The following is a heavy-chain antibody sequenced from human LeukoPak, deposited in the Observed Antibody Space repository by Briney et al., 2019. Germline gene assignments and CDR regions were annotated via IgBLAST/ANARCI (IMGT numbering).Heavy chain of an antibody. D-gene: IGHD2-2*02. CDR2: IYYSGST. Sequence: SETLSLTCTVSGGSISSSSYYWGWIRQPPGKGLEWIGSIYYSGSTHYNPSLKSRVTISVDTSKNQFSLKLSSVTAADTAVYYCARDRDCTRNSCYTKFQSFDLWGRGTLVTVSS. CDR1: GGSISSSSYY. J-gene: IGHJ2*01. V-gene: IGHV4-39*02. CDR3: ARDRDCTRNSCYTKFQSFDL.